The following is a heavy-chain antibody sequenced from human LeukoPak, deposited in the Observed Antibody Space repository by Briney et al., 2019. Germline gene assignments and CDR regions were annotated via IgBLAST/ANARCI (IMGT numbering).Heavy chain of an antibody. D-gene: IGHD6-19*01. V-gene: IGHV3-21*01. Sequence: PGGSLRLSCAASGFTFSSYSMNWVRQAPGKGLEWVSSISSSSSYIYYADSVKGRFTISRDNAKNSLYLQMNSLRAEDTAVYYCATEGGSSGWCWNYWGQGTLVTVSS. CDR1: GFTFSSYS. CDR3: ATEGGSSGWCWNY. J-gene: IGHJ4*02. CDR2: ISSSSSYI.